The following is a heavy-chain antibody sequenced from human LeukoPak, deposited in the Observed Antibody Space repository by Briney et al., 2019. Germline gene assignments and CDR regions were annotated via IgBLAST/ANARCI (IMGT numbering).Heavy chain of an antibody. D-gene: IGHD3-22*01. CDR2: IYSSGST. CDR3: ARGGDYYDSSGYYRFDY. Sequence: SETLSLTCTVSGGSISSYHWSWIRQPPGKGLECIGYIYSSGSTNYNPSLKSRVTISVDTSKNQFSLKLSSVTAADTAVYYCARGGDYYDSSGYYRFDYWGQGTLVTVSS. CDR1: GGSISSYH. V-gene: IGHV4-59*01. J-gene: IGHJ4*02.